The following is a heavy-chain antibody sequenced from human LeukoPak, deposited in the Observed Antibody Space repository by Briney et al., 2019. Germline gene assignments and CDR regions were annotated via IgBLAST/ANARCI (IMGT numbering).Heavy chain of an antibody. D-gene: IGHD2-2*01. V-gene: IGHV3-23*01. CDR2: ISANAGST. CDR3: ASMPSTEIYYFYYMDV. CDR1: RFSFSSYT. J-gene: IGHJ6*03. Sequence: GGTLTLSCAVSRFSFSSYTMNWVRQPPGKGLEWVSGISANAGSTYYTDSVKGRFTISRDNSKNTLYLHMDRLGTEDTAVYYCASMPSTEIYYFYYMDVWGKGTTVTVSS.